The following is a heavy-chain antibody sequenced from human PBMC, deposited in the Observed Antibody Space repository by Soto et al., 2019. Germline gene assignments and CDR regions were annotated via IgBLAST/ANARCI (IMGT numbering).Heavy chain of an antibody. J-gene: IGHJ4*02. CDR3: ARDKGDSGSPFDY. V-gene: IGHV4-4*07. CDR1: GGSISVYH. Sequence: SETLSLTCTVSGGSISVYHWSWIRQPAGKGLEWIGRIYTSGSTNYNPSLKSRVTMSVDTSKNQFSLKLNSVTAADTAVYHRARDKGDSGSPFDYWGQGTLVTVSS. D-gene: IGHD1-26*01. CDR2: IYTSGST.